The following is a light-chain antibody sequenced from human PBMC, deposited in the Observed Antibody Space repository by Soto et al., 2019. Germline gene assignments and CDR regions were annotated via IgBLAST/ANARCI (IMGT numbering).Light chain of an antibody. CDR1: QSINTL. CDR3: QQYYSYPGT. CDR2: KAS. J-gene: IGKJ1*01. V-gene: IGKV1-5*03. Sequence: DIQMTQSPSTLSASVGDRVAITCRASQSINTLLAWYQQKPGKAPKLLIYKASRLESGVPSRFSGSGSETDSTLTINSLQADDFATFYCQQYYSYPGTFGTGTKVEIK.